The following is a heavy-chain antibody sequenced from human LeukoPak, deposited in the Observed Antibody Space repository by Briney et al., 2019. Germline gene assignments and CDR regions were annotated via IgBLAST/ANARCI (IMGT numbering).Heavy chain of an antibody. D-gene: IGHD3-3*01. V-gene: IGHV4-59*01. Sequence: SETLSFTCPVAGGSINSYYGSWIRQPPGKGLEWIGFIFYSGSTNYNPSLKSRDTISVDTSNNQFSLKLSSVTAADTAEHYCARMRTLWSGYSFDYWGQGTLVTFSS. CDR2: IFYSGST. J-gene: IGHJ4*02. CDR3: ARMRTLWSGYSFDY. CDR1: GGSINSYY.